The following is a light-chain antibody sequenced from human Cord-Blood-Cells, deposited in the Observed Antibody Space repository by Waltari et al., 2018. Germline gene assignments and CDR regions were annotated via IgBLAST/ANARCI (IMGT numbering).Light chain of an antibody. CDR3: CSYAGSSTWV. J-gene: IGLJ3*02. Sequence: QSALTQPASVSGSPGQSITISCTGTSSDAGSYNLVSWYQHHPDKAPKLIVYEGSKRPSGVSNLFSGSKSGNTASLTISGLQAEDEADYYCCSYAGSSTWVFGGGTKLTVL. CDR1: SSDAGSYNL. CDR2: EGS. V-gene: IGLV2-23*01.